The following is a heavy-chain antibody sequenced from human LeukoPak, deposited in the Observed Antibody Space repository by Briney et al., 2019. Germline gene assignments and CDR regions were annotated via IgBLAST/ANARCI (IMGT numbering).Heavy chain of an antibody. Sequence: GGSLRLSCAASGFTFSSYSMNWVRQAPGKGLEWVSSISSSSSCIYYADSVKGRFTISRDNSKNTLYLQMNSLRVEDTAVYYCATGSSGWIDYWGQGTLVTVSS. CDR3: ATGSSGWIDY. J-gene: IGHJ4*02. V-gene: IGHV3-21*01. D-gene: IGHD6-19*01. CDR2: ISSSSSCI. CDR1: GFTFSSYS.